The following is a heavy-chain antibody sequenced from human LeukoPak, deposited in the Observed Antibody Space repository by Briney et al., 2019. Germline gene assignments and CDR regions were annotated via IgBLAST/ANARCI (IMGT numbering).Heavy chain of an antibody. CDR3: ASYVVGSGSYYKS. CDR1: GGSISSGGYS. D-gene: IGHD3-10*01. J-gene: IGHJ4*02. Sequence: SETLSLTCAVSGGSISSGGYSWSWIRQPPGKGLEWIGYIYHSGSTYYNPSLKSRVTISVDRSKNQFSLKLSSVTAADTAVYYCASYVVGSGSYYKSWGQGTLVTVSS. V-gene: IGHV4-30-2*01. CDR2: IYHSGST.